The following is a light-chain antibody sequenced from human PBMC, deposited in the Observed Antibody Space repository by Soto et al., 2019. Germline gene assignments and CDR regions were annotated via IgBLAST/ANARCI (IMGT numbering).Light chain of an antibody. CDR2: DVS. J-gene: IGLJ1*01. CDR3: SSYTSSSALYA. V-gene: IGLV2-14*01. Sequence: QSVLTQPASVSGSPGQSITISCTGTSSDVGGYNYVSWYQQHPGKAPKLMIYDVSNRPSGVSNRFSVSKSVNTASLTISGHQDEDEADYYCSSYTSSSALYAFGSGNQVTVL. CDR1: SSDVGGYNY.